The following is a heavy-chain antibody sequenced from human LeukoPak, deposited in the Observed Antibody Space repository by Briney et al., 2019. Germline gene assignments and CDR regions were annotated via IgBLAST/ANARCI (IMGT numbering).Heavy chain of an antibody. CDR2: IHPNDGDT. D-gene: IGHD3-10*01. V-gene: IGHV1-46*01. CDR1: GYTFTNYY. CDR3: ATYTQSGAQGVSDY. J-gene: IGHJ4*02. Sequence: GASVKVSCKASGYTFTNYYMRWVRQAPGQGLEWMGLIHPNDGDTKYTQEFQDRVTMTRDTSTSTVYMELSSLRSEDTAVYYCATYTQSGAQGVSDYWGQGTLVTVSS.